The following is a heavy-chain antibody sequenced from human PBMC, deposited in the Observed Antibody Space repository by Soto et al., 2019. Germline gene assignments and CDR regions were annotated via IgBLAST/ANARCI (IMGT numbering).Heavy chain of an antibody. Sequence: EVQLVESGGGLVQPGGSLRLSCAASGFTFSSYWMIWVRQAPGKGLEWVANIKQYGSEKYYVDSVKGRFTIFRDNAKNLLYLQMNSLRAEDTAVYYCAREGPPIYYYDSSGYCAYWGQGTLVTVSS. CDR2: IKQYGSEK. J-gene: IGHJ4*02. CDR3: AREGPPIYYYDSSGYCAY. CDR1: GFTFSSYW. V-gene: IGHV3-7*01. D-gene: IGHD3-22*01.